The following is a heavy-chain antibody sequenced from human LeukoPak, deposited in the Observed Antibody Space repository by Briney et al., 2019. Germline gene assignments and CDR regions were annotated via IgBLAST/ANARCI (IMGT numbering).Heavy chain of an antibody. CDR1: GGSISSYY. D-gene: IGHD3-22*01. J-gene: IGHJ3*02. CDR2: IYYSGST. V-gene: IGHV4-59*01. Sequence: PSETLSLTCTVSGGSISSYYWSWIRQPPGKGLEWIGYIYYSGSTKYNPSLKSRGTISVDTSKNQFSLKLSSVTAADPAVYYCAREAEYYYDSKGAFDIWGQGTMVTVSS. CDR3: AREAEYYYDSKGAFDI.